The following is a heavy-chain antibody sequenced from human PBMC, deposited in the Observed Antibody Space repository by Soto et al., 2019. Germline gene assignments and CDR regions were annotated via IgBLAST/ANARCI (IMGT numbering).Heavy chain of an antibody. J-gene: IGHJ6*02. CDR3: AKGVAARQIGGAYYYYGMDV. CDR1: GFSFGSNG. CDR2: ISGNSATT. V-gene: IGHV3-23*01. D-gene: IGHD6-6*01. Sequence: PGGSLRLSCVASGFSFGSNGMTWVRQAPGKGLEWVAIISGNSATTFYADSVKGRFTVSRDNSKNTLYLQMNSLRAEDTAVYYCAKGVAARQIGGAYYYYGMDVWGQGTTVTVSS.